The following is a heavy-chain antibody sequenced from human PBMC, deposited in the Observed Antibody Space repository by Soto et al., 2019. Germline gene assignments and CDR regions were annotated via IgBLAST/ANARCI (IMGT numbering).Heavy chain of an antibody. D-gene: IGHD4-17*01. CDR2: IYYSGTT. V-gene: IGHV4-59*08. J-gene: IGHJ4*02. Sequence: SETLSLTCTVSGGSMNTYYWGWFRQPPGKGLEWIGYIYYSGTTTYSPSLKSRVTIAVDTSKNQFSLKLNSVTAADTATYFCATWVDYGDLEGFDFWGQGTLVTVSS. CDR1: GGSMNTYY. CDR3: ATWVDYGDLEGFDF.